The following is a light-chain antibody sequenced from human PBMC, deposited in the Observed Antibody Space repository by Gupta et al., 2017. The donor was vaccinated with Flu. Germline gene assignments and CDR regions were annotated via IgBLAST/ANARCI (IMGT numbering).Light chain of an antibody. V-gene: IGKV3-20*01. CDR3: QQNGSSPWT. CDR2: GAS. Sequence: GTLLSASGESAALSCRGSQSVSSSFLAWYQQRPGQAPRLLIYGASSRASGIPDRFSGSGSGTDFTLTISRLEPEDFAVYYCQQNGSSPWTFGQGTKVEIK. J-gene: IGKJ1*01. CDR1: QSVSSSF.